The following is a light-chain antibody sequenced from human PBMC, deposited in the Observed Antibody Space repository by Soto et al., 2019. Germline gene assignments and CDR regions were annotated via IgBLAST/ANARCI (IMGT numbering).Light chain of an antibody. J-gene: IGLJ1*01. CDR1: SSDVGRYHY. CDR2: DVS. V-gene: IGLV2-8*01. Sequence: SALTQPPSASGSPGQSVTISCTGTSSDVGRYHYVSWYQHHPGKAPKLIIYDVSQRPSGVPDRFSGSKSGNTASLTVSGLQAEDEADYYCNSYADSNTYVFGTGTKVTVL. CDR3: NSYADSNTYV.